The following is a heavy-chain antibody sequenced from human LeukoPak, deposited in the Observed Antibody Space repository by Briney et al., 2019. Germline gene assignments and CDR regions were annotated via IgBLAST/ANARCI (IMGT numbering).Heavy chain of an antibody. CDR1: GGSFSGYY. J-gene: IGHJ3*02. CDR3: ARDEYNWNVDAFDI. V-gene: IGHV4-34*01. Sequence: SETLSLTCAVYGGSFSGYYWSWIRQPPGKGLEWIGEINHSGSTNYNPSLKSRVTISVDTSKNQFSLKLSSVTAADTAVYYCARDEYNWNVDAFDIWGQGTVVTVSS. CDR2: INHSGST. D-gene: IGHD1-20*01.